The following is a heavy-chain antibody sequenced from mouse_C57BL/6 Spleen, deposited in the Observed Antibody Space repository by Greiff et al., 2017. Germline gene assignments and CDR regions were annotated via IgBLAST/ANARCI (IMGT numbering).Heavy chain of an antibody. J-gene: IGHJ1*03. D-gene: IGHD1-1*01. CDR1: GFNIKDYY. CDR2: IDPEDGDT. Sequence: EVQLQESGAELVKPGASVKLSCTASGFNIKDYYMHWVKQRTEQGLEWIGRIDPEDGDTKYAPQFQGKATITADTSSNTAYLQLSSLTSEDTAVYYCARASYGSSYESYWYFDVWGTGTTVTVSS. V-gene: IGHV14-2*01. CDR3: ARASYGSSYESYWYFDV.